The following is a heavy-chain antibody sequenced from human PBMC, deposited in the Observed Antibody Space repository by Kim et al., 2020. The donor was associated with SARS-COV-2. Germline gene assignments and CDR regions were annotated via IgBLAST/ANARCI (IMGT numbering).Heavy chain of an antibody. CDR2: ISGSGGST. J-gene: IGHJ3*02. Sequence: GGSLRLSCAASGFTFSSYAMSWVRQAPGKGLEWVSAISGSGGSTYYADSVKGRFTISRDNSKNTLYLQMNSLRAEDTAVYYCAKDLITIFGVPDDAFDIWGQGTMVTVSS. D-gene: IGHD3-3*01. V-gene: IGHV3-23*01. CDR1: GFTFSSYA. CDR3: AKDLITIFGVPDDAFDI.